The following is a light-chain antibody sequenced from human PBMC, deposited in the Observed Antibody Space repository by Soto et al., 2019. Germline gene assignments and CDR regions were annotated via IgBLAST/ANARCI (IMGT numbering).Light chain of an antibody. Sequence: QSALTQPASVSGSPGQSITIYCTGTSSDVGSYNLVSWYQQHPGNAPKLMIYEGTKRPSGISNRFSGSKSGNTASLTISGLQAEDEADYYCCSYAGLSAWVFGGGTKLTVL. CDR2: EGT. CDR3: CSYAGLSAWV. V-gene: IGLV2-23*01. J-gene: IGLJ3*02. CDR1: SSDVGSYNL.